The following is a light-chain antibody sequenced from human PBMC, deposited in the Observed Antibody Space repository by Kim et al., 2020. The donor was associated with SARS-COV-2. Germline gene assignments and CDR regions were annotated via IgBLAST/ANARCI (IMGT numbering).Light chain of an antibody. J-gene: IGKJ4*02. Sequence: SLAPRESASCSGRATQSGSSSAWYQQKPGQAPRLLIYGASNRATGIPARFSGSGSGTDFTLTISSLEPEDFAVYYCQQRTSWPLTFGGGTKVDIK. CDR3: QQRTSWPLT. CDR2: GAS. V-gene: IGKV3-11*01. CDR1: QSGSSS.